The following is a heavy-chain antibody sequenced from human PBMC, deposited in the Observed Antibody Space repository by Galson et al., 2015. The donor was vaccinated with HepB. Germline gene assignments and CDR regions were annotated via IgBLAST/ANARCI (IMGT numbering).Heavy chain of an antibody. CDR3: ATRYSGSYLDAFDI. D-gene: IGHD1-26*01. Sequence: SLRLSCAASGFTFSSYSMNWVRQAPGKGLEWVSYISSSSSTIYYADSVKGRFTTSRDNAKNSLYLQTNSLRDEDTAVYYCATRYSGSYLDAFDIWGQGTMVIVSS. CDR1: GFTFSSYS. CDR2: ISSSSSTI. V-gene: IGHV3-48*02. J-gene: IGHJ3*02.